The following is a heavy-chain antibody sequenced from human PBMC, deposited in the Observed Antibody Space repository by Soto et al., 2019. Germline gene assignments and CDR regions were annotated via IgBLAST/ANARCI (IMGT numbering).Heavy chain of an antibody. Sequence: PSETLSLACTVSGGSISSGGYYWSWIRQHPGKGLEWIGYIYYSGSTYYNPSLKSRVTISVDTSKNQFSLKLSSVTAADTAVYYCAFVKRYCSSTSCYADAFDIWGQRTMVTGSS. CDR2: IYYSGST. V-gene: IGHV4-31*03. CDR1: GGSISSGGYY. D-gene: IGHD2-2*01. CDR3: AFVKRYCSSTSCYADAFDI. J-gene: IGHJ3*02.